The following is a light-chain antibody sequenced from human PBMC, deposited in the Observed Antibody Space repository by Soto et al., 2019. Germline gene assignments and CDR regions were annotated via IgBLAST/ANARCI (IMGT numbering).Light chain of an antibody. CDR3: SSYTSSNTLVV. V-gene: IGLV2-14*01. CDR1: SSDIGGSNY. J-gene: IGLJ2*01. Sequence: QSALTQPASVSGSPGQSITISCTGTSSDIGGSNYVSWYQQHPGKAPKLMIYEVSDRPSGVSTRFSGSKSGNTASLTISGLQAEDEADYYCSSYTSSNTLVVFGGGTKLTVL. CDR2: EVS.